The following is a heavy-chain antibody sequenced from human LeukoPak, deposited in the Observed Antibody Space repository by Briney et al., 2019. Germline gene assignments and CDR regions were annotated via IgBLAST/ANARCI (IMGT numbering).Heavy chain of an antibody. Sequence: GGSLRLSCAASGFTVSSNYMSWVRQAPGKGLEWVSVIYSGGSTYYADSVKGRFTISRDNSKNTLYLQMNSLRAEDTAVYYCARVEGGVRGVIYFDYWGQGTLVTVSS. CDR3: ARVEGGVRGVIYFDY. V-gene: IGHV3-66*01. CDR2: IYSGGST. D-gene: IGHD3-10*01. CDR1: GFTVSSNY. J-gene: IGHJ4*02.